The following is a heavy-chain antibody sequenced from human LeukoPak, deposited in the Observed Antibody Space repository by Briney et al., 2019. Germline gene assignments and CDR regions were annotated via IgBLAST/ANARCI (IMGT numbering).Heavy chain of an antibody. V-gene: IGHV3-30*02. J-gene: IGHJ6*02. Sequence: GGSLRLSCAASGFTFSSYGMHWVRQAPGKGLEWVAVIVNDGSKQHYADSLKGRFTISRDNSKNTLYLQMNSLRAEDTAVYYCAKLPAAGTYYYYGMDVWGQGTTVTVSS. CDR1: GFTFSSYG. D-gene: IGHD2-2*01. CDR2: IVNDGSKQ. CDR3: AKLPAAGTYYYYGMDV.